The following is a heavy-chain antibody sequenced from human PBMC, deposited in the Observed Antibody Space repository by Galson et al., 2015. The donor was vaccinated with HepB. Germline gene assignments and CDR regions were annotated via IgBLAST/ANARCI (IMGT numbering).Heavy chain of an antibody. D-gene: IGHD2-21*01. Sequence: SLRLSCAASGFSFMSHSMNWVRHSPGKGLEWLAYISPGGAKYYADSARGRFTISRDNAKKSKYLHVSSLRVEDTAVYYCARNPASYDYYNMDVWGQGTTVTVSS. J-gene: IGHJ6*02. CDR2: ISPGGAK. CDR3: ARNPASYDYYNMDV. V-gene: IGHV3-48*01. CDR1: GFSFMSHS.